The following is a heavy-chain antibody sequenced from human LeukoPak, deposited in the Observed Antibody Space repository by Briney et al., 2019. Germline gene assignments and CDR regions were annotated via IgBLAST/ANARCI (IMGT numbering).Heavy chain of an antibody. D-gene: IGHD2-2*01. J-gene: IGHJ4*02. Sequence: GASVKVSCKASGGTFSSYAISWVRQAPGQGLEWMGGIIPIFGTANYAQKFQGRVTITADESTSTAYMELRSLRSDDTAVYYCARASGSTSFPFDYWGQGTLVTVSS. CDR3: ARASGSTSFPFDY. V-gene: IGHV1-69*13. CDR1: GGTFSSYA. CDR2: IIPIFGTA.